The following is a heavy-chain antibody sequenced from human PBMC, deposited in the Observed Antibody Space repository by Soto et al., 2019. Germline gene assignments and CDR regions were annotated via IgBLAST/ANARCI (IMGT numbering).Heavy chain of an antibody. V-gene: IGHV3-33*01. J-gene: IGHJ4*02. CDR1: GFTFRTYG. CDR3: ARDIGVGQYGLDY. Sequence: QVQLVESGGGVVQPGRSLRLSCAGSGFTFRTYGLHWVRQAPGKGLEWVAVIWYDGSNKYYADSVKGRFTISRDDSKNTLYLQLNSLRAEDTALYYCARDIGVGQYGLDYWGEGTLVTVSS. D-gene: IGHD3-16*01. CDR2: IWYDGSNK.